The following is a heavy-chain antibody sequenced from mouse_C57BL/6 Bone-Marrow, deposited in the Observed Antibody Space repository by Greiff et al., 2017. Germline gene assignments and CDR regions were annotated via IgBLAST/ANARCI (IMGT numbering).Heavy chain of an antibody. CDR2: ISDGGSYT. V-gene: IGHV5-4*01. J-gene: IGHJ3*01. Sequence: EVQRVESGGGLVKPGGSLKLSCAASGFTFSSYAMSWVRQTPEKRLEWVATISDGGSYTYYPDNVKGRFTISRDNAKNNLYLQMSHLKSEDTAMYYCARETGTVAYWGQGTLVTVSA. CDR3: ARETGTVAY. D-gene: IGHD4-1*01. CDR1: GFTFSSYA.